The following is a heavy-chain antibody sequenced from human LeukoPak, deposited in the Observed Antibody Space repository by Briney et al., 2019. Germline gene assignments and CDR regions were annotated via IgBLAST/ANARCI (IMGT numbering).Heavy chain of an antibody. Sequence: IPSETLSLTCTVSGGSISSYYWSWIRQPAGKGLEWIGRIYTSGSTNYNPSLKSRVTMSVDTSKNQFSLKLSSVTAADTAVYYCARGVLLWFGEFIDYWGQGTLVTVSS. J-gene: IGHJ4*02. V-gene: IGHV4-4*07. D-gene: IGHD3-10*01. CDR2: IYTSGST. CDR1: GGSISSYY. CDR3: ARGVLLWFGEFIDY.